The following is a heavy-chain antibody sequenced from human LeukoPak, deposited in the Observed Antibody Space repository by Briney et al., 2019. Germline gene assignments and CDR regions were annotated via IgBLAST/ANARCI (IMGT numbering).Heavy chain of an antibody. J-gene: IGHJ4*02. CDR3: AKSGPPRSVVLVPHVDY. V-gene: IGHV3-30*02. D-gene: IGHD2-2*01. Sequence: GGSLRLSCAASGFTFSSNGMHWVRQAPGKGLEWVAFIRYDGSNEYYADSVKGRFTISRDNSKNTLYLQMNSLRAEDTAVYYCAKSGPPRSVVLVPHVDYWGQGTLLTVSS. CDR1: GFTFSSNG. CDR2: IRYDGSNE.